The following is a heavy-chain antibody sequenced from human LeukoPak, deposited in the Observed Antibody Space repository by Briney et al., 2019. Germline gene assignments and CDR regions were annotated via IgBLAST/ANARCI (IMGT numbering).Heavy chain of an antibody. Sequence: GGSLRLSCAASGVTFSSYSMNWVRQAPGEGLEWVSSISSSISYIYYADSVKGRFTISRDNAKNSLYLQMNSLRAEDTAVYYCARDTYGDYDPNYFDYWGQGTLVTVSS. D-gene: IGHD4-17*01. J-gene: IGHJ4*02. CDR2: ISSSISYI. CDR1: GVTFSSYS. CDR3: ARDTYGDYDPNYFDY. V-gene: IGHV3-21*01.